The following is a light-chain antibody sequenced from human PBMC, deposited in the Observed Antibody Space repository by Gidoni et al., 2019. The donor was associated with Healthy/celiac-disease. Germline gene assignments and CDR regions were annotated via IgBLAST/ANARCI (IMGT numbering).Light chain of an antibody. CDR3: QQYGSSPLT. CDR2: GAS. V-gene: IGKV3-20*01. J-gene: IGKJ4*01. CDR1: QSVSSSY. Sequence: EIVLTQSPGTLSLSPGERATLSCRASQSVSSSYLAWYQQKPGQAPRLLIYGASSRATGIPDRFSGSGSGTDFTITISRLDPEDFAVYYCQQYGSSPLTCGGGTKVEIK.